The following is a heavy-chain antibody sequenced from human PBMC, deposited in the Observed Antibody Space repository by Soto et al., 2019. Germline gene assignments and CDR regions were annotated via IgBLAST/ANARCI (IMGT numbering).Heavy chain of an antibody. CDR1: GYTFTGYY. CDR3: ARSVRSLVVVTAAMMEVDYYYGMDV. CDR2: INPNSGGT. V-gene: IGHV1-2*02. J-gene: IGHJ6*02. Sequence: SVDVWSKGSGYTFTGYYMHWVRQAPVQGLEWMGWINPNSGGTNYAQKFQGRVTMTRDTSISTAYMELSRLRSDDTDVYYCARSVRSLVVVTAAMMEVDYYYGMDVWGQGTTVTGSS. D-gene: IGHD2-2*01.